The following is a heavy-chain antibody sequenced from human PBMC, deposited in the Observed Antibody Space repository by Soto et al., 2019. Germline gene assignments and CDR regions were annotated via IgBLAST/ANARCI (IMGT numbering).Heavy chain of an antibody. CDR2: INHSGST. CDR1: GGSFSGYY. J-gene: IGHJ5*02. V-gene: IGHV4-34*01. CDR3: ARGGAYDYIWGSYRTGWFDP. Sequence: SETLSLTCAVYGGSFSGYYWSWIRQPPGKGLEWIGEINHSGSTNYNPSLKSRVTISVDTSKNQFSLKLSSVTAADTAVYYCARGGAYDYIWGSYRTGWFDPWGQGTLVTVSS. D-gene: IGHD3-16*02.